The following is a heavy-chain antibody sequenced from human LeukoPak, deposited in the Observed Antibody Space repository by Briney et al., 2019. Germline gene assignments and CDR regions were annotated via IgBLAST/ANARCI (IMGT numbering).Heavy chain of an antibody. CDR3: ATTPPRWLRQLGFDY. CDR1: GYTLTELS. Sequence: ASVKVSCKVSGYTLTELSMHWVRQAPGKGLEWMGGFDPEVGETIYAQKFQGRVTMTEDTSTDTAYMELSSLRSEDTAVHYCATTPPRWLRQLGFDYWGQGTLVTVSS. CDR2: FDPEVGET. J-gene: IGHJ4*02. D-gene: IGHD5-24*01. V-gene: IGHV1-24*01.